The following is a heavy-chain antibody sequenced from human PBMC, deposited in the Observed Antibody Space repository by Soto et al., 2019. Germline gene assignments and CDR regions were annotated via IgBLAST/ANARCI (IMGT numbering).Heavy chain of an antibody. CDR2: IKGKSDGGTV. CDR1: GFTFDNAW. V-gene: IGHV3-15*07. D-gene: IGHD3-16*02. CDR3: ATYYVRGHYRHFDH. J-gene: IGHJ4*02. Sequence: GGSLRLSCAASGFTFDNAWMTWVRQGPGKGLEWVGRIKGKSDGGTVEYAEPVKGRFTISRDDSENTLYLEMNSLKTEDTAVYYCATYYVRGHYRHFDHWGQGTLVTVSS.